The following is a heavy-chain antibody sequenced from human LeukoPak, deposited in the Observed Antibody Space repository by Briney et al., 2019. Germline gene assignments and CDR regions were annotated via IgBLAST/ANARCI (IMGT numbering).Heavy chain of an antibody. D-gene: IGHD3-22*01. CDR3: AKDRLGALYYYDSSGYYRFDY. Sequence: GGSLRLSCAASGFTFSSYSMSWVRQARGKGPKWVSTISGTGDSTYYPDSVKGRFTISRDNSKNTLYLQMNSLRAEDTAVYYCAKDRLGALYYYDSSGYYRFDYWGQGTLVTVSS. V-gene: IGHV3-23*01. J-gene: IGHJ4*01. CDR2: ISGTGDST. CDR1: GFTFSSYS.